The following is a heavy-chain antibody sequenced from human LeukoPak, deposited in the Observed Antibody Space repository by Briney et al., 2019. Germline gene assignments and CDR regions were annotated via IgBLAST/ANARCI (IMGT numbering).Heavy chain of an antibody. CDR1: GFTFSSYA. D-gene: IGHD6-19*01. CDR3: VEGSGHQYNWFDP. J-gene: IGHJ5*02. CDR2: ISSNGGST. V-gene: IGHV3-64D*06. Sequence: GGSLRLSCSASGFTFSSYAMHWVRQAPGKGLEYVSAISSNGGSTYYADSVKGRFTISRDNSKNTLYLQMSSLRAEDTAVYYCVEGSGHQYNWFDPWGQGTLVTVSS.